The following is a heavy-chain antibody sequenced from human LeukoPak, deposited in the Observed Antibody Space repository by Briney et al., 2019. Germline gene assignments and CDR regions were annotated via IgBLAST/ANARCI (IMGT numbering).Heavy chain of an antibody. CDR2: INHSGST. V-gene: IGHV4-34*01. J-gene: IGHJ4*02. CDR1: GGSFSGYY. D-gene: IGHD6-19*01. Sequence: PSETLSLTCAVYGGSFSGYYWSWIRQPPGKGLEWIGEINHSGSTNYNPSLKSRVTISVDTSKNQFSLKLSSVTAADTAVYYCARPYSSGWYGYWGQGTLVTVSS. CDR3: ARPYSSGWYGY.